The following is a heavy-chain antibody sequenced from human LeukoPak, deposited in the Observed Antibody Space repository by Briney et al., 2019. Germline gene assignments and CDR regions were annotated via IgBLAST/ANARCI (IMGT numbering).Heavy chain of an antibody. CDR2: IYYSGST. J-gene: IGHJ5*02. CDR3: AGRQQTGGDDWLANWFDP. Sequence: SETLSLTCTISGGSISTYSWNWIRQPPGQGLEWIGYIYYSGSTKYNPSLESRVTISVDTSKNQFSLKLNSVTAADTAFYYCAGRQQTGGDDWLANWFDPWGQGTLVTVSS. CDR1: GGSISTYS. V-gene: IGHV4-59*08. D-gene: IGHD2-21*01.